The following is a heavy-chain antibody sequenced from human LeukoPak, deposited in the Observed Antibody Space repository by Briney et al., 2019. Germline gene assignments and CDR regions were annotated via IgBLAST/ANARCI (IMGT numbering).Heavy chain of an antibody. Sequence: PGRSLRLFCAASGFTFDDYAMHWVRHVPGKGLEWVSSISWNSGSINYAESVTGRFTISRDNVKNSLHLAMNSLRPEDTALYYCARDSGRYEEFYFDSWGPGTLVTVSS. CDR2: ISWNSGSI. D-gene: IGHD1-26*01. CDR3: ARDSGRYEEFYFDS. J-gene: IGHJ4*02. V-gene: IGHV3-9*01. CDR1: GFTFDDYA.